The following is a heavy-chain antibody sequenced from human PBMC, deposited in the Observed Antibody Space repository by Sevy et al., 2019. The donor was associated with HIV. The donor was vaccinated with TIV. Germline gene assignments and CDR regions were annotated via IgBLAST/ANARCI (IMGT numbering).Heavy chain of an antibody. V-gene: IGHV3-23*01. J-gene: IGHJ4*02. Sequence: GGSLRLSCAASGFTFNSYAVGWVRQAPGKGLEWVSGISGSGGSTYYADSVKGRFTISRDNSKNTLYLQMKSLRAEDTAAYYCASTIDYDSSGYDFNFDYWGQGILVTVSS. CDR1: GFTFNSYA. CDR3: ASTIDYDSSGYDFNFDY. D-gene: IGHD3-22*01. CDR2: ISGSGGST.